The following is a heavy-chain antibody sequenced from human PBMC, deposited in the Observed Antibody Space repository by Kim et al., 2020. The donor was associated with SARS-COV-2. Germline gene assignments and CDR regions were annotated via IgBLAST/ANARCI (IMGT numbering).Heavy chain of an antibody. Sequence: YSGGSTYYADSVKGRFTISRDNSKNTLYLQMNSLRAEDTAVYYCASSMDVWGQGTTVTVSS. J-gene: IGHJ6*02. V-gene: IGHV3-53*01. CDR3: ASSMDV. CDR2: YSGGST.